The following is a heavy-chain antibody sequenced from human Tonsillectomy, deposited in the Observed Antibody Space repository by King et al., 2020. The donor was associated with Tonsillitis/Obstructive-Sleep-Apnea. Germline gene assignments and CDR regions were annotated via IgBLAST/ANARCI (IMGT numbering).Heavy chain of an antibody. CDR3: ARVGCEYCISTSCSPLDY. Sequence: VQLVESGGGLVQPGGSLRLSCAASGFTFRSYEMNWVRQAPGKGLEWVSYIGSSGTTRYNADSVKGRFTISRDNAKNSLYLQMNSLRAEDTAVYYCARVGCEYCISTSCSPLDYGGEGALVTVAS. D-gene: IGHD2-2*01. CDR2: IGSSGTTR. CDR1: GFTFRSYE. V-gene: IGHV3-48*03. J-gene: IGHJ4*02.